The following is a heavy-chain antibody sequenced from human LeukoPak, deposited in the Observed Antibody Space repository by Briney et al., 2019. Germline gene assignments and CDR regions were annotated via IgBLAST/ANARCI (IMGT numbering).Heavy chain of an antibody. CDR2: IYYSGST. V-gene: IGHV4-39*01. CDR1: GGSISSYY. CDR3: AIQYTIFGGGGIDY. Sequence: SETLSLTCTVSGGSISSYYWGWIRQPPGKGLEWIGSIYYSGSTYYNPSLKSRVTISVDTSKNQFSLKLSSVTAADTAVYYCAIQYTIFGGGGIDYWGQGTLVTVSS. J-gene: IGHJ4*02. D-gene: IGHD3-3*01.